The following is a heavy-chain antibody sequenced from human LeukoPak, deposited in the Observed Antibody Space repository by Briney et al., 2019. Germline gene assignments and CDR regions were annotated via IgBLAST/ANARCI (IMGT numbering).Heavy chain of an antibody. D-gene: IGHD6-19*01. Sequence: SVKVSCKASGYTFTGYYMHWVRQAPGQGLEWMGGIIPIFGTANYAQKFQGRVTITADESTSTAYMELSSLRSEDTAVYYCARVPSGYSSGWYHYWGQGTLVTVSS. CDR1: GYTFTGYY. V-gene: IGHV1-69*13. CDR2: IIPIFGTA. CDR3: ARVPSGYSSGWYHY. J-gene: IGHJ4*02.